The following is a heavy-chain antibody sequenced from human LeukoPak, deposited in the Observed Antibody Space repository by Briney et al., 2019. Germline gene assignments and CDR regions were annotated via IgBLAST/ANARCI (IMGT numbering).Heavy chain of an antibody. V-gene: IGHV4-4*07. CDR3: ARGEHSVDS. CDR1: GGAIRSHY. CDR2: IYSSGYT. Sequence: SETLSLTCTVSGGAIRSHYWNWIRQPAGKGLEWIGRIYSSGYTNDNPFLKSRITISVDMSKNQFSLRLNSVTAADTVVYYCARGEHSVDSWGQGMLVTVSS. D-gene: IGHD1/OR15-1a*01. J-gene: IGHJ4*02.